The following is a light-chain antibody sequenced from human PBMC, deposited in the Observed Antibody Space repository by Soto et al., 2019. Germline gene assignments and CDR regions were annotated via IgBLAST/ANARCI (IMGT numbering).Light chain of an antibody. J-gene: IGLJ1*01. CDR1: RSDVGGYNY. CDR2: AVT. Sequence: QSALTQPRSVSGSPGQSLTISCTGTRSDVGGYNYVSWYQQHPGKVPKLMIYAVTKRPSGVPDRFSGSKSGNTASLTISGLQSEDEADYYCCSHAGSYTYVFGTGTKVTV. V-gene: IGLV2-11*01. CDR3: CSHAGSYTYV.